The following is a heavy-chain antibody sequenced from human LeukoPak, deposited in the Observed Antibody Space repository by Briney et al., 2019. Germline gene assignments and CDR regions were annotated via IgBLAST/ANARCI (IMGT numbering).Heavy chain of an antibody. CDR1: EFTFSNAW. CDR2: IKSKTDGGTT. V-gene: IGHV3-15*01. Sequence: GGSLRLSCAASEFTFSNAWMSWVRQAPGKGLEWVGRIKSKTDGGTTDYAAPVKGRFTISRDDSKNTLYLQMNSLKTEDTAVYYCTTVGYCSGGSCYWDYYYGMDVWGQGTTVTVSS. CDR3: TTVGYCSGGSCYWDYYYGMDV. J-gene: IGHJ6*02. D-gene: IGHD2-15*01.